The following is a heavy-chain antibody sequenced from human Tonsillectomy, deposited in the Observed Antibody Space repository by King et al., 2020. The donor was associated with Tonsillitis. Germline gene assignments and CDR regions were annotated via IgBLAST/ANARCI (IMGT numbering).Heavy chain of an antibody. CDR1: GFSLSTSGVG. Sequence: HITLKESGPALVKPTQTLTLTCTFSGFSLSTSGVGVTWIRQPPEKALEWLALIYWDDDKRYSPSLKSRLNVTKDTSKNQVVLTLADVDPVDTATYYCAHGRRDYSYYYIDIWGKGTAVTVSS. V-gene: IGHV2-5*02. CDR3: AHGRRDYSYYYIDI. CDR2: IYWDDDK. J-gene: IGHJ6*03.